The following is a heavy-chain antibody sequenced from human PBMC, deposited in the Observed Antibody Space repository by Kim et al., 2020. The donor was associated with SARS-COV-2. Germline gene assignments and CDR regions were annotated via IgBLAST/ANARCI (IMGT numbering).Heavy chain of an antibody. V-gene: IGHV4-61*03. D-gene: IGHD6-13*01. J-gene: IGHJ4*02. CDR2: T. CDR3: ARDLGSSVDY. Sequence: THSHPARKSRVTRSVDTSKNHFALKRSSVTAADTAVYYCARDLGSSVDYWGQGTLVTVSS.